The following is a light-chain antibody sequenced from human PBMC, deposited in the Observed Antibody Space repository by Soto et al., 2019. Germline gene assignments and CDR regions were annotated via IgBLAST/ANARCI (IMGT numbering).Light chain of an antibody. Sequence: DIQVTQSPSPLSASVGDRVTITCRASRDIKTYLHWYQQKPGKAPKLLIYVASTLEAGVPSRFSGIGSETQFSLIISSLQPEDVATYYCQQFDTLPCTFGPVTKVDIK. V-gene: IGKV1-33*01. CDR1: RDIKTY. CDR2: VAS. CDR3: QQFDTLPCT. J-gene: IGKJ3*01.